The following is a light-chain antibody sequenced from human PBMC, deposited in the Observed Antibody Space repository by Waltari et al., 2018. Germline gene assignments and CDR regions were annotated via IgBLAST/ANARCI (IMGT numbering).Light chain of an antibody. CDR3: SSYTSSSTYV. J-gene: IGLJ1*01. CDR2: EVS. Sequence: QPALTKPASVSGSPGQSITISCTGTSSAVGGYHYVSWYQQHPGKAPKLMIHEVSNLPSGVSNRFSGSKSGNTASLTISGLQAEDEADYYCSSYTSSSTYVFGTGTKVTVL. V-gene: IGLV2-14*01. CDR1: SSAVGGYHY.